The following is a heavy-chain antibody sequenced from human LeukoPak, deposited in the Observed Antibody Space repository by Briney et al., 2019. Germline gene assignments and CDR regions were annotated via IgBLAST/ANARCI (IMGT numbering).Heavy chain of an antibody. Sequence: GGSLRLSCTASGFTLGSHDMHWVRQIPGQGLEWVAAVSSGYHAFFADSVQGRFTVSREDARNSLYLQMNSLRAGDTAVYYCVREARGYHYTYFDYWGQGTLVTVSS. CDR2: VSSGYHA. D-gene: IGHD5-18*01. CDR1: GFTLGSHD. CDR3: VREARGYHYTYFDY. V-gene: IGHV3-13*01. J-gene: IGHJ4*02.